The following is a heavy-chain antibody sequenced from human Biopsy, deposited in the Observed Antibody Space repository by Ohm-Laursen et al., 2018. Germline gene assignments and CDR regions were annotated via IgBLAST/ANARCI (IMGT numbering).Heavy chain of an antibody. D-gene: IGHD2/OR15-2a*01. CDR3: AKSRGGSITYYDAFDI. Sequence: GSSVKVSCKTSGGTFNSYTINWVRQAPGRGLEWMGGIIPIFATPDYAQKFQGRVTITADESTSTAYMDLSSLRSEDTAIYYCAKSRGGSITYYDAFDIWGQGTMVTVSS. J-gene: IGHJ3*02. V-gene: IGHV1-69*01. CDR2: IIPIFATP. CDR1: GGTFNSYT.